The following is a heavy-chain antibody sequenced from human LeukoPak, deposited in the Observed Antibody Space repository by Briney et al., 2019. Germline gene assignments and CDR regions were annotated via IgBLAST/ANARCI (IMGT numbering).Heavy chain of an antibody. CDR2: IRYDGSNK. Sequence: GGSLRLSCAASGFIFSSYGMHWVRQAPGKGLEWVAFIRYDGSNKYYADSVKGRFTISRDNSKNTLYLQMNSLRVEDTAVYYCARGRCLGSTKCYYFDSWGQGTLVTVFS. J-gene: IGHJ4*02. D-gene: IGHD2-2*01. CDR1: GFIFSSYG. V-gene: IGHV3-30*02. CDR3: ARGRCLGSTKCYYFDS.